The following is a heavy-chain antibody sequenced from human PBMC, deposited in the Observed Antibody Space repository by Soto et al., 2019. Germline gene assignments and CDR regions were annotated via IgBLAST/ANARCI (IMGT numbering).Heavy chain of an antibody. CDR1: GYSFTSYW. CDR3: ARPRGYSSSSWGNWFDP. V-gene: IGHV5-51*01. Sequence: GESLKISCKGSGYSFTSYWIGWVRQMPGKGLECMGIIYPGDSDTRYSPSFQGQVTISADKSISTAYLQWSSLKASDTAMYYCARPRGYSSSSWGNWFDPWGQGTLVTVSS. D-gene: IGHD6-13*01. CDR2: IYPGDSDT. J-gene: IGHJ5*02.